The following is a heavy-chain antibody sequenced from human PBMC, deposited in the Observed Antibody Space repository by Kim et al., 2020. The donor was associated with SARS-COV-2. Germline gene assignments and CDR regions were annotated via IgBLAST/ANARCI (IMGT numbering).Heavy chain of an antibody. CDR3: AKGGRTQLIYF. CDR1: GFTFSSSS. J-gene: IGHJ4*02. V-gene: IGHV3-23*01. Sequence: GGSLRLSCAASGFTFSSSSMTWVRQAPGKGLEWVSSIGATGVHIFYADSVKGRFTISRDNSNNILSLQMHSLRAEDTALYFCAKGGRTQLIYFWGQGTL. D-gene: IGHD5-18*01. CDR2: IGATGVHI.